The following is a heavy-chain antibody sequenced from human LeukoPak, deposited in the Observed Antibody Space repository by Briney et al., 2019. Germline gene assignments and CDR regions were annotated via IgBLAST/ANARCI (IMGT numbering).Heavy chain of an antibody. V-gene: IGHV4-39*01. CDR3: ARIAGGSSWYLGMSNQFDY. CDR2: IYYSGST. CDR1: GGSISSSSYY. Sequence: SETLSLTCTVSGGSISSSSYYWGWIRQPPGKGLEWIGSIYYSGSTYYNPSLKSRVTISVDTSKNQFSLKLSSVTAADTAVYYCARIAGGSSWYLGMSNQFDYWGQGTLVTVSS. J-gene: IGHJ4*02. D-gene: IGHD6-13*01.